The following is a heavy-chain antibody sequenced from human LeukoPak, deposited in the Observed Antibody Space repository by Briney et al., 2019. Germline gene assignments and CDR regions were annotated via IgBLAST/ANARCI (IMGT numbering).Heavy chain of an antibody. J-gene: IGHJ4*02. Sequence: PSGTLSLTCAVYGGSFSGYYWSWIRQPPGKGLEWIGEINHSGSTDYNPSLKSRVTISVDTSKNQFSLKLSSVTAADTAVYYCARERGAGPFDYWGQGTLVTVSS. CDR2: INHSGST. V-gene: IGHV4-34*01. CDR3: ARERGAGPFDY. D-gene: IGHD6-19*01. CDR1: GGSFSGYY.